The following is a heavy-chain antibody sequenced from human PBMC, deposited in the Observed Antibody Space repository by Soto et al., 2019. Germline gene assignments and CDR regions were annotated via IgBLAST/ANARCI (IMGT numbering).Heavy chain of an antibody. Sequence: SETLSLTCTVSGGSISYYYWSWIRQPPGKGLEWIGYIFYSGSTNYNPSLKSRVTISVDTSRNQFSLKLSSVAAADTAVYYCARRASWFFDYWGQGTLVTVSS. D-gene: IGHD6-13*01. CDR1: GGSISYYY. CDR2: IFYSGST. CDR3: ARRASWFFDY. V-gene: IGHV4-59*01. J-gene: IGHJ4*02.